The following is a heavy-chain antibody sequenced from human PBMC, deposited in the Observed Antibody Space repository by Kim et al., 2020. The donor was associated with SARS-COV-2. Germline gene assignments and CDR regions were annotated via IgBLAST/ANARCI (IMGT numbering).Heavy chain of an antibody. J-gene: IGHJ6*02. CDR1: GYTFTSYG. CDR2: ISAYNGNT. D-gene: IGHD3-3*01. Sequence: ASVKVSCKASGYTFTSYGISWVRQAPGQGLEWMGWISAYNGNTNYAQKLQGRVTMTTDTSTSTAYMELRSLRSDDTAVYYCARALRFLEWLGGMDVWGQGTTVTVSS. CDR3: ARALRFLEWLGGMDV. V-gene: IGHV1-18*04.